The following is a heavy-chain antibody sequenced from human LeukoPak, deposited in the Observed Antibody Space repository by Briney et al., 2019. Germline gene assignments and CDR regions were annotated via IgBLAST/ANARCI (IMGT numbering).Heavy chain of an antibody. CDR3: ARPRYDFWSGYYHFDY. V-gene: IGHV5-51*01. CDR2: IYPGDSDT. D-gene: IGHD3-3*01. CDR1: GYSFTSYW. J-gene: IGHJ4*02. Sequence: GESLKISCKGSGYSFTSYWIGWVRQMLGKGLEWMGIIYPGDSDTRYSPSFQGQITISADKSISTAYLQWSSLKASDTAMYYCARPRYDFWSGYYHFDYWGQGTLVTVSS.